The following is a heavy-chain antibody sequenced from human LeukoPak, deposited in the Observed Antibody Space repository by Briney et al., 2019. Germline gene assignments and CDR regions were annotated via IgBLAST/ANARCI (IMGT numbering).Heavy chain of an antibody. CDR3: AREVAARSHAFDI. J-gene: IGHJ3*02. CDR1: GFTFSSYA. CDR2: ISGSGGST. D-gene: IGHD6-6*01. Sequence: GGSLRLSCAASGFTFSSYAMSWVRQAPGKGLEWVSAISGSGGSTYYADYVKGRFTISRDNSKNTLYLQMNSLRAEDTAVYYCAREVAARSHAFDIWGQGTMVTVSS. V-gene: IGHV3-23*01.